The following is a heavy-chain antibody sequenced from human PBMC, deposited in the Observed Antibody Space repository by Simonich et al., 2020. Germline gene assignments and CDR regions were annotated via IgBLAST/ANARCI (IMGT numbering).Heavy chain of an antibody. CDR1: GFTFSRYA. J-gene: IGHJ4*02. D-gene: IGHD2-21*02. CDR3: ARDGERYCGGDCYSYFDY. Sequence: QVQLVESGGGVVQPGRSLRLSCAASGFTFSRYAMHWVSQAPGKGLKWVAVISNDESNKSNADSVKGRFTISRDNSKNTLYLQMNSLRAEDTAVYYCARDGERYCGGDCYSYFDYWGQGTLVTVSS. V-gene: IGHV3-30*04. CDR2: ISNDESNK.